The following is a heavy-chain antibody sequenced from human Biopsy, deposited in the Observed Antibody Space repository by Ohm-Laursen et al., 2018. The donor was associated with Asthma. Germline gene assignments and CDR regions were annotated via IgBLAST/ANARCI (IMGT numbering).Heavy chain of an antibody. V-gene: IGHV4-61*01. Sequence: TLSLTCSVSGGSVSSDKYYWSWIRQPPGKGLEWIAYIFYSGATNYNTALKSRVAQSIDTSKSQFSLRLNSLSAADTAVYYCARGTIVAGIDYWGRGTLVTVSS. CDR1: GGSVSSDKYY. D-gene: IGHD5-12*01. J-gene: IGHJ4*02. CDR3: ARGTIVAGIDY. CDR2: IFYSGAT.